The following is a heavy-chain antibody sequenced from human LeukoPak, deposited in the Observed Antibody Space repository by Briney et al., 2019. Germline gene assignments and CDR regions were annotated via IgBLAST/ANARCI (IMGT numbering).Heavy chain of an antibody. Sequence: SETLSLTCTVSGGSISSYYWSWIRQPPGKGLEWIGYIYYSGSTNYNPSLESRVTISVDTSKNQFSLKLSSVTAADTAVYYCARDRREAPERPNWFDPWGQGTLVTVSS. J-gene: IGHJ5*02. D-gene: IGHD1-1*01. CDR3: ARDRREAPERPNWFDP. CDR1: GGSISSYY. CDR2: IYYSGST. V-gene: IGHV4-59*01.